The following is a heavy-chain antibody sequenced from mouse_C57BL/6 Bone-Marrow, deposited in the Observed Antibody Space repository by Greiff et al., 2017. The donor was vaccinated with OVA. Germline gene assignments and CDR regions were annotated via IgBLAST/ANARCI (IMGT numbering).Heavy chain of an antibody. V-gene: IGHV5-16*01. D-gene: IGHD1-1*01. Sequence: EVQRVESEGGLVQPGSSMKLSCTASGFTFSDYYMAWVRQVPEKGLEWVANINYDGSSTYYLDSLKSRFIISRDNAKNILYLQMSSLKSEDTATYYCAREGYYYYGSDWYFDVWGTGTTVTVSS. CDR1: GFTFSDYY. J-gene: IGHJ1*03. CDR3: AREGYYYYGSDWYFDV. CDR2: INYDGSST.